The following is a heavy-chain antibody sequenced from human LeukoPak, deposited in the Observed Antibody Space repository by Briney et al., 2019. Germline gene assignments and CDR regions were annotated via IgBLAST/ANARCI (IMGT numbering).Heavy chain of an antibody. V-gene: IGHV5-10-1*01. Sequence: GESLKISCEGSGYIFNNYRITWVRQMPGKGLEWMGRIDPGDSYTKYSPSFQGHVTISADRSFNAAYLQWSSLKASDTAMYYCARHWGNYPPWWFDPWGQGTLVTVSS. D-gene: IGHD4-11*01. J-gene: IGHJ5*02. CDR3: ARHWGNYPPWWFDP. CDR1: GYIFNNYR. CDR2: IDPGDSYT.